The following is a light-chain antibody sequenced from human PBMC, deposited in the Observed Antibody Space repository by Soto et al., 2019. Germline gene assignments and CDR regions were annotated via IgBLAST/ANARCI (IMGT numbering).Light chain of an antibody. CDR1: SGSIANNY. J-gene: IGLJ3*02. CDR2: EDN. V-gene: IGLV6-57*04. Sequence: NFMLTQPHSVSESPGKTVTISCTRSSGSIANNYVQWYQQRPGSAPTTVIYEDNQRPSGVADRFSGSIDSSSNSASLTISGLKTGEEAHYYCQFYKNSNVVFGGGT. CDR3: QFYKNSNVV.